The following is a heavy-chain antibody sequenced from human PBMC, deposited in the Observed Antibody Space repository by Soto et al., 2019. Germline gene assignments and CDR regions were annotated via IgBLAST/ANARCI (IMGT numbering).Heavy chain of an antibody. D-gene: IGHD3-3*01. CDR2: IGTAGDT. Sequence: GGSLRLSCAASGFTFSSYDMHWVRQATGKGLEWVSAIGTAGDTYYPGSVKGRFTISRENAKNSLYLQMNSLRAGDTAVYYCARGARFLEWLLPRAGDYYYYMDVWGKGTTVTVSS. J-gene: IGHJ6*03. CDR1: GFTFSSYD. V-gene: IGHV3-13*01. CDR3: ARGARFLEWLLPRAGDYYYYMDV.